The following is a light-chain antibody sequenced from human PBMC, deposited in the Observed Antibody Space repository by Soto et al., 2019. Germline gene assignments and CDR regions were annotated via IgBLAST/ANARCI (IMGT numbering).Light chain of an antibody. CDR2: GAS. V-gene: IGKV3-20*01. CDR1: QSVSINY. J-gene: IGKJ5*01. CDR3: QQYTGPPTT. Sequence: LTQSPDTLSLSPGQRATLSCRSSQSVSINYLAWCQQRPGQAPRLLIYGASTRAAGIPDRFSGSGSGTDFTLTITSLEPEDSAVYFCQQYTGPPTTFGQGTRLEIK.